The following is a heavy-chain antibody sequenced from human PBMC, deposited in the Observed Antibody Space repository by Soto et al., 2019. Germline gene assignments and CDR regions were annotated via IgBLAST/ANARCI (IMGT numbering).Heavy chain of an antibody. Sequence: EVQLVESGGGLVQPGRSLRLSCAASGFTFDDYAMHWVRQAPGKGLEWVSGISWNSGSIGYADSVKGRFTISRDNAKNSLYLQMNSLRAEDTALYYCAKDREVSSSLHDSSGWHFDYWGQGTLVTVSS. CDR1: GFTFDDYA. J-gene: IGHJ4*02. D-gene: IGHD6-19*01. V-gene: IGHV3-9*01. CDR2: ISWNSGSI. CDR3: AKDREVSSSLHDSSGWHFDY.